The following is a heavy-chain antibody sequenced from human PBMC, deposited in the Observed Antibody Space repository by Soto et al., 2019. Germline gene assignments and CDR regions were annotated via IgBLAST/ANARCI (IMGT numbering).Heavy chain of an antibody. CDR1: GSTFSNYG. D-gene: IGHD3-16*01. Sequence: VQLVESGGGVVQPGTSLRLSCVASGSTFSNYGMHWVRQAPGKGPQWVAVIWYDGSNKSYGESVKGRFTISRDKSKNTLYLDINSLRAEATAVYYCARDGGSHGPSYFDSWGQGSLVIVSS. V-gene: IGHV3-33*01. CDR2: IWYDGSNK. CDR3: ARDGGSHGPSYFDS. J-gene: IGHJ4*02.